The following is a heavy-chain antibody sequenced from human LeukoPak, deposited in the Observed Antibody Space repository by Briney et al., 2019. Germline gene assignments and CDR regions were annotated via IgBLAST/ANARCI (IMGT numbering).Heavy chain of an antibody. D-gene: IGHD6-6*01. J-gene: IGHJ6*03. V-gene: IGHV3-11*04. CDR1: GFPFSDFH. CDR3: ARDRIEYSNSGGDYYYFMDV. CDR2: ITSGGGFK. Sequence: PGGSLRLSCVGAGFPFSDFHMSWIRQAPGKGLEWVSYITSGGGFKYYADSVKGRFTISRDNAKNSLYLQMNSLRVEDTAVYYCARDRIEYSNSGGDYYYFMDVWGKGTTVTVSS.